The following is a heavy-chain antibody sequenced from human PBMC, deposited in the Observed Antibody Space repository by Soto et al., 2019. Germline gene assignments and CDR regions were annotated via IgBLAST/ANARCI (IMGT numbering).Heavy chain of an antibody. CDR1: GFTFSSYS. CDR2: ISSSSSYI. J-gene: IGHJ4*02. D-gene: IGHD6-19*01. Sequence: EVQLVESGGGLVKPGGSLRLSCAASGFTFSSYSMNWVRQAPGKGLEWVSSISSSSSYIYYADSVKGRFTISRDNAKNSPYLQMYSLRAEDTAVYYCARSGYSSGWYSRNMDYWGQGTLVTVSS. V-gene: IGHV3-21*01. CDR3: ARSGYSSGWYSRNMDY.